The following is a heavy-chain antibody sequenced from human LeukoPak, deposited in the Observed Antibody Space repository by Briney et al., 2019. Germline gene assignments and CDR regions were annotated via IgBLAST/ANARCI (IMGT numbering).Heavy chain of an antibody. CDR2: NSSSGSTI. CDR1: GLTFSDYY. J-gene: IGHJ5*02. V-gene: IGHV3-11*01. D-gene: IGHD2-15*01. Sequence: PGGSLRLSCAASGLTFSDYYMSWIRQAPGKGLEWVSYNSSSGSTIYYADSVKGRFTISRDNAKNSLYLQMNSLRAEDTAVYYCARDSEGVVAPLGWFDPWGQGTLVTVSS. CDR3: ARDSEGVVAPLGWFDP.